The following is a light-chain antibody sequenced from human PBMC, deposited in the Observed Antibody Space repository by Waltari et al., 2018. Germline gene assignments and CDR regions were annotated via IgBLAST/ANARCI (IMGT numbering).Light chain of an antibody. V-gene: IGKV3-20*01. CDR3: QQSGGSFPIT. J-gene: IGKJ5*01. Sequence: EIVLTQSPGTLSLSPGERATLSCRASQSVSSSFLAWYQQKPGQSPRLLIYEASTRATGITDRFSGSGSGTDFTLTISRLEPEDFAVYYCQQSGGSFPITFGHGTRLEIK. CDR2: EAS. CDR1: QSVSSSF.